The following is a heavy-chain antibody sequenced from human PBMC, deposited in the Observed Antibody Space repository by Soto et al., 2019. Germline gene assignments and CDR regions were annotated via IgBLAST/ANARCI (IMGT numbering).Heavy chain of an antibody. CDR2: VYHTGRT. CDR3: ARDFAYFDS. Sequence: SETLSLTCTVSGGSFKSGSYSWSWIRQPPGKGLEWIGYVYHTGRTSYNPSLKSRVSISMDTSKNQFSPNLDSVTAADTAVYFCARDFAYFDSWGQGTLVTVSS. J-gene: IGHJ4*02. V-gene: IGHV4-61*01. D-gene: IGHD3-3*01. CDR1: GGSFKSGSYS.